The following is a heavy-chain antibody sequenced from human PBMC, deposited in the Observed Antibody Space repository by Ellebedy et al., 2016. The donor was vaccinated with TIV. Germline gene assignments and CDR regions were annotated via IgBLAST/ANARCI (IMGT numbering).Heavy chain of an antibody. CDR3: AKETPSIKPVSFDY. J-gene: IGHJ4*02. CDR2: ISNSGSTI. CDR1: GFSFSDYY. V-gene: IGHV3-11*01. Sequence: GESLKISCAASGFSFSDYYMSWIRQAPGKGLEWVSYISNSGSTIYYADSVKGRFTISRDNAKKSLYLQMNSLRAEDTAVYFCAKETPSIKPVSFDYWGQGSLVTVSS.